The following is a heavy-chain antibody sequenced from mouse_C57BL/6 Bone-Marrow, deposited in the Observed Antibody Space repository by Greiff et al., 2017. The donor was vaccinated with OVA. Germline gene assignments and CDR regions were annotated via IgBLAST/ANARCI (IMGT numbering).Heavy chain of an antibody. D-gene: IGHD2-2*01. CDR2: ISGGGGNT. V-gene: IGHV5-9*01. Sequence: EVKLVESGGGLVKPGGSLKLSCAASGFTFSSYTMSWVRQTPEKRLEWVATISGGGGNTYYPDSVKGRFTISRDNAKNTLYLQMSSLRSEDTALYYCARTPSYYGYGWDYYAMDYWGQGTSVTVSS. CDR3: ARTPSYYGYGWDYYAMDY. CDR1: GFTFSSYT. J-gene: IGHJ4*01.